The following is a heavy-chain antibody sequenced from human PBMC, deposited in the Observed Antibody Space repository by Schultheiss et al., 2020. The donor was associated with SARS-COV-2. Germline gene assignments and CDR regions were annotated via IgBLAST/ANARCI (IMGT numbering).Heavy chain of an antibody. J-gene: IGHJ6*02. D-gene: IGHD6-6*01. V-gene: IGHV3-23*01. CDR3: AIEGSSFNYYGMDV. Sequence: GGSLRLSCVGSGFSFSTYAMSWVRQAPGKGLKWVSAISGSGLKTYYADSVQGRFTISRDNSKNTLYLQMNSLRAEDTAVYYCAIEGSSFNYYGMDVWGQGTTVTVSS. CDR2: ISGSGLKT. CDR1: GFSFSTYA.